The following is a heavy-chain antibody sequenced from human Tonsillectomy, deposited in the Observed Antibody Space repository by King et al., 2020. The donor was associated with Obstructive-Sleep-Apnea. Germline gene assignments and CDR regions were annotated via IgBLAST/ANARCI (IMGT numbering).Heavy chain of an antibody. J-gene: IGHJ6*02. CDR2: IFQMGSA. Sequence: VQLQESGPGLVKPSGTLSLTCAVSGGSISSRNWWRWVRQPPGKGLGGIGGIFQMGSANYNPSLKSRVSISVDKSKNQFSLNLSSVTAADAAVYYCARTNYYYYGMDVWGQGTTVTVSS. CDR1: GGSISSRNW. V-gene: IGHV4-4*02. CDR3: ARTNYYYYGMDV.